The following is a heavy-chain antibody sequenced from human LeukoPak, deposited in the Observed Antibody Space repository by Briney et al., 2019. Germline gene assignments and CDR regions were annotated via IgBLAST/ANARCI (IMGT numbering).Heavy chain of an antibody. CDR1: GFTFSSYG. CDR3: AKDLVVATIGDAFDI. V-gene: IGHV3-30*18. D-gene: IGHD5-12*01. CDR2: ISYDGSNK. J-gene: IGHJ3*02. Sequence: GGSLRLSCAASGFTFSSYGMHWVRQAPGKGLERVAVISYDGSNKYYADSVKGRFTISRDNSKNTLYLQMNSLRAEDTAVYYCAKDLVVATIGDAFDIWGQGTMVTVSS.